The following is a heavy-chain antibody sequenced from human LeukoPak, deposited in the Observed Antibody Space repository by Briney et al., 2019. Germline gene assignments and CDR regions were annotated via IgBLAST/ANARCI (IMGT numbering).Heavy chain of an antibody. CDR1: GFTFSSYA. CDR2: ISGSGGST. V-gene: IGHV3-23*01. Sequence: GGSLRLSCAASGFTFSSYAMSWVRQAPGKGLEWVSAISGSGGSTYYADSVKGRFTISRDNSKNTLYLQMNSLRAEDTAVYYCAKFSYCDSSQRGVNYFDYWGQGTLVTVSS. D-gene: IGHD2/OR15-2a*01. CDR3: AKFSYCDSSQRGVNYFDY. J-gene: IGHJ4*02.